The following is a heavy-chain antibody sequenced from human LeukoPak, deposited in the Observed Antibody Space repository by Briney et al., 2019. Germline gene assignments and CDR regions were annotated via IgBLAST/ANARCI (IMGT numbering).Heavy chain of an antibody. CDR1: GGSISSYY. D-gene: IGHD1-26*01. J-gene: IGHJ2*01. V-gene: IGHV4-59*01. CDR2: IYYSGST. Sequence: TSETLSLTCTVSGGSISSYYWSWIRQPPGKGLEWIGYIYYSGSTNYNPSLKSRVTISVDTSKNQFSLKLSSVTAGDTAVYYCARDRYSGSYYADWYFDLWGRGTLVTVSS. CDR3: ARDRYSGSYYADWYFDL.